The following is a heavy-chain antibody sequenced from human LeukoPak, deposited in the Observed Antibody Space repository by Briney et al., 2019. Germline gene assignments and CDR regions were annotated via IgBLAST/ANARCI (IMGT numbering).Heavy chain of an antibody. CDR2: ISYDGSNK. J-gene: IGHJ4*02. V-gene: IGHV3-30-3*01. CDR1: GFTFSSYA. D-gene: IGHD3-10*01. Sequence: GGSLRLSCAASGFTFSSYAMHWVRQAPGKGLEWVAVISYDGSNKYYADSVKGRFTISRDNSKNTLYLQMNSLRAEDTAVYYCARGFDETDYWGQGTLVTVSS. CDR3: ARGFDETDY.